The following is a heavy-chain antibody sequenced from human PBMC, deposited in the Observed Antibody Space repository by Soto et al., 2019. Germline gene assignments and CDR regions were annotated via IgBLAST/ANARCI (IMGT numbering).Heavy chain of an antibody. D-gene: IGHD1-26*01. CDR2: ISSSSSTI. V-gene: IGHV3-48*02. CDR3: ARGDSGRYYYYDGMDV. J-gene: IGHJ6*02. Sequence: VQLVESGGGSEQPGGSLRLSCAASGFTLRRYSMNWVRQAPGKVLEWVSYISSSSSTIYYADSVKGRFTISRYNAKNSLYLQMNSLSDEDTAVYYCARGDSGRYYYYDGMDVWGQVTTVTASS. CDR1: GFTLRRYS.